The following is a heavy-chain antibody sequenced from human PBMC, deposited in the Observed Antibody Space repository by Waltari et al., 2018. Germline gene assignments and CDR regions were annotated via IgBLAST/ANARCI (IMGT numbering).Heavy chain of an antibody. D-gene: IGHD1-7*01. Sequence: QVQLVESGGGVVQPGRSLRLSCAASGFTSSSDALHWVRQAPGKGLEWVAVISYDGSNKYYADSVKGRFTISRDNSKNTLYLQMNSLRAEDTAVYYCASDGGVTGTTSSGLDYWGQGTLVTVSS. CDR1: GFTSSSDA. CDR2: ISYDGSNK. V-gene: IGHV3-30-3*01. CDR3: ASDGGVTGTTSSGLDY. J-gene: IGHJ4*02.